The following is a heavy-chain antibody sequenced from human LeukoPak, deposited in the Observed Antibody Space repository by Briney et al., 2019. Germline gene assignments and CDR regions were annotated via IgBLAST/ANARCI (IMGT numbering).Heavy chain of an antibody. J-gene: IGHJ6*03. CDR2: INPNSGGT. CDR1: GYTFTGYY. CDR3: ARDHSGSPPGYYYYMGV. V-gene: IGHV1-2*02. D-gene: IGHD1-26*01. Sequence: ASVKVSCKASGYTFTGYYMHWVRQAPGQGLEWMGWINPNSGGTNYAQKFQGRVTMTRDTSISTAYMELSRLRSDDTAVYYCARDHSGSPPGYYYYMGVWGKGTTVTVSS.